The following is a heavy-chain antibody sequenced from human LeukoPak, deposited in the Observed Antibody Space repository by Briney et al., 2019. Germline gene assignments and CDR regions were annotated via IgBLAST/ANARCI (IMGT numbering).Heavy chain of an antibody. V-gene: IGHV3-74*01. Sequence: GGSLRLSCAASGFTFSSYWMHWVRQAPGKGLVWVSRINSDGSSTGYADSVKGRFTISRDNAKNTLFLQMHSLRAEDTAVYYCARDMYTIPPARGAYWGKGTLVTVSS. CDR1: GFTFSSYW. CDR2: INSDGSST. J-gene: IGHJ4*02. CDR3: ARDMYTIPPARGAY. D-gene: IGHD2-2*02.